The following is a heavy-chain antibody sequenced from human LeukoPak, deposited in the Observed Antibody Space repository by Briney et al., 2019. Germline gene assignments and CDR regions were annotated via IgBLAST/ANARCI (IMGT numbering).Heavy chain of an antibody. Sequence: SETLSLTCTVSGGSISNFYWSWIRQPAGKGLEWIGHIFTSGSTNYNPSLKSRVTMSVDTSKNQVSLKLSSVTAADTAVYYCASLVVVITPGGFDPWGQGTLVTVSS. V-gene: IGHV4-4*07. CDR1: GGSISNFY. CDR3: ASLVVVITPGGFDP. D-gene: IGHD3-22*01. J-gene: IGHJ5*02. CDR2: IFTSGST.